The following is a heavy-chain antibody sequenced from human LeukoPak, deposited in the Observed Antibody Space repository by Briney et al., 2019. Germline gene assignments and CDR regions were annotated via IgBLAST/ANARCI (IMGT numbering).Heavy chain of an antibody. V-gene: IGHV4-39*07. D-gene: IGHD5-18*01. CDR1: GGSISSSSYY. CDR3: ARVRADTAMARYYYYMDV. Sequence: PSETLSLTWTVSGGSISSSSYYWGWIRQPPGKGLEWIGSIYYSGSTYYNPSLKSRVTISVDTSKNQFSLKLSSVTAADTAVYYCARVRADTAMARYYYYMDVWGKGTTVTVSS. CDR2: IYYSGST. J-gene: IGHJ6*03.